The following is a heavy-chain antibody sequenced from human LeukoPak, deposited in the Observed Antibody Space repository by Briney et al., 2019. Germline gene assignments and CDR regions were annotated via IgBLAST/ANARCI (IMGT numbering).Heavy chain of an antibody. CDR2: INHSGST. CDR3: ASLRWLQSTIPDY. CDR1: GGSFSGYY. D-gene: IGHD5-24*01. V-gene: IGHV4-34*01. J-gene: IGHJ4*02. Sequence: SETLSLTCAVYGGSFSGYYWSWIRQPPGKGLEWIGEINHSGSTNYNPSLKNRVTISVDTSKNQFSLKLSSVTAADTAVYYCASLRWLQSTIPDYWGQGTLVTVSS.